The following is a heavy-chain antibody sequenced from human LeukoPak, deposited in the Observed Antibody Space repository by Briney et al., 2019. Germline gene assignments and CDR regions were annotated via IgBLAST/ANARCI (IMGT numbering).Heavy chain of an antibody. Sequence: GGSLRLSCAASGFTSSSYSMNWVRQGPGKGLEWVSSISSVSSYIYYADSVKGRFTISRDNAKNSLYLQMNSLRAEDTAVYYCAKDLVEHYYGSGYYYYYMDVWGKGTTVTISS. D-gene: IGHD3-10*01. J-gene: IGHJ6*03. CDR3: AKDLVEHYYGSGYYYYYMDV. V-gene: IGHV3-21*01. CDR1: GFTSSSYS. CDR2: ISSVSSYI.